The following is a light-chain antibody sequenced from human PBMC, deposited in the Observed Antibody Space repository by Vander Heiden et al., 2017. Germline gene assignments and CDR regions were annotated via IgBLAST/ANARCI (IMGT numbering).Light chain of an antibody. V-gene: IGKV1-6*01. CDR2: GAS. Sequence: AIQMTQSPSSLSASVGDRVTIVCRASQDIRSDLGWYQKKPGTAPKLLIYGASTLQSEVPSRFSGGGSGTDFTLTISSLQPEDFATYYCLQVNNYPWSFGQGTNVDI. J-gene: IGKJ1*01. CDR3: LQVNNYPWS. CDR1: QDIRSD.